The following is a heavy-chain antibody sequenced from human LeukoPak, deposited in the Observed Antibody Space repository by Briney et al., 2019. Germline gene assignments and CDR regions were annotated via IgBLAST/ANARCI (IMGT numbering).Heavy chain of an antibody. J-gene: IGHJ3*02. V-gene: IGHV3-21*01. Sequence: GGSLRLSCAASAFTLSSYSMNWVRQAPGKGLEWVSSISSSSSYITYADSVKGRFTISRDNAKNSLYLQMNNLRAEDTAVYYCARDGPLPDYGGSQGDAFDIWGQGTMVTVSS. CDR1: AFTLSSYS. D-gene: IGHD4-23*01. CDR2: ISSSSSYI. CDR3: ARDGPLPDYGGSQGDAFDI.